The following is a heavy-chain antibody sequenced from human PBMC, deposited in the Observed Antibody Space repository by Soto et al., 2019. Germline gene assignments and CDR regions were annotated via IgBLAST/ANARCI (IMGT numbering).Heavy chain of an antibody. CDR3: ARELSGNYFTFDL. CDR2: MTPSGSSR. V-gene: IGHV3-11*01. J-gene: IGHJ3*01. CDR1: GFTFSDHF. D-gene: IGHD1-26*01. Sequence: GSLRLSCAASGFTFSDHFMSWIRQAPGKGLEWISYMTPSGSSRSYADSVKGRFTISRDNAKNSLYLQMNSLRGDDTAVYYCARELSGNYFTFDLWSQGTMVTVSS.